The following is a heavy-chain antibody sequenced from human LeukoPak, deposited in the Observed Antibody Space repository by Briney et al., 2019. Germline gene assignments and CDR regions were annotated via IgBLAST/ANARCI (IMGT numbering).Heavy chain of an antibody. CDR2: IYYSGST. J-gene: IGHJ4*02. Sequence: SETLSLTCTVSGGSISSSSYYWGWIRQPPGKGLGWIGSIYYSGSTYYNPSLKSRVTISIDTSKNQFSLKLSSVTAADTAVYYCARDESGGNSDYWGQGTLVTVSS. V-gene: IGHV4-39*07. CDR3: ARDESGGNSDY. D-gene: IGHD4-23*01. CDR1: GGSISSSSYY.